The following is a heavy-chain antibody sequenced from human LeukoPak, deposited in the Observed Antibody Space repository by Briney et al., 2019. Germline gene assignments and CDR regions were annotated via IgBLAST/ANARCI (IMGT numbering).Heavy chain of an antibody. V-gene: IGHV4-39*01. Sequence: SETLSLTCTVSGVSISSSSYYWGWIRQPPGKGLEWIGSIYYSGSTYYNPSLKSRVTISVDTSKNQFSLKVSSVTAADTAVYYCARQRSYYFDYWGQGTLVTVSS. CDR1: GVSISSSSYY. J-gene: IGHJ4*02. CDR2: IYYSGST. CDR3: ARQRSYYFDY. D-gene: IGHD3-16*02.